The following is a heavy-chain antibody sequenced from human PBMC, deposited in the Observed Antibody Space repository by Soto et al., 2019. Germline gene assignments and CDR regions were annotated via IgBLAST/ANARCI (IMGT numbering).Heavy chain of an antibody. D-gene: IGHD3-3*01. CDR3: AKAISYYGFWSGYTESWFDS. CDR1: GFTFSSYD. J-gene: IGHJ5*01. CDR2: IGTAGDN. Sequence: GGSLRLSCAASGFTFSSYDMHWVRQATGKGLEWASAIGTAGDNSYPGSVKGRFTISSDNAKNSLYLQINRLSAGDTAVYYCAKAISYYGFWSGYTESWFDSWGQGTLVTVSS. V-gene: IGHV3-13*01.